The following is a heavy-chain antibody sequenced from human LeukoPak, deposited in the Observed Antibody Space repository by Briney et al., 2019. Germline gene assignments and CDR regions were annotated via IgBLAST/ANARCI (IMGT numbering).Heavy chain of an antibody. CDR3: ARRKFLGWFDP. D-gene: IGHD7-27*01. V-gene: IGHV1-8*03. Sequence: ASVKVSCKASGYTFTGYYMHWVRQASGRGLEWMGWLNPNSGNAGYAQKFQGRVTISRNTSISTAYMELSSLRSDDTAIYYCARRKFLGWFDPWGQGTLVTVSS. CDR2: LNPNSGNA. CDR1: GYTFTGYY. J-gene: IGHJ5*02.